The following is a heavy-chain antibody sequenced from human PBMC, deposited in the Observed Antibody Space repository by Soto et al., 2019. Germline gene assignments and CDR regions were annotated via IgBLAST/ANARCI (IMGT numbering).Heavy chain of an antibody. J-gene: IGHJ3*02. CDR2: INRDGSKK. V-gene: IGHV3-7*05. Sequence: EVQLEESGGDLVQPGGSLRLSCAASGFTLSAYWMTWVRQAPGKGLEWVANINRDGSKKSYLDSVRGRFTISRDNVGNSLYPLKDSLRADDTALYYCARDVSPGSSSLYLDAFDIWGQGTMVTVSS. CDR3: ARDVSPGSSSLYLDAFDI. D-gene: IGHD6-13*01. CDR1: GFTLSAYW.